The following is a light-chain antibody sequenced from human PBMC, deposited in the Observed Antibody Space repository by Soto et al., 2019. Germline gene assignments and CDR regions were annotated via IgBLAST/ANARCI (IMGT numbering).Light chain of an antibody. V-gene: IGKV1-5*01. CDR2: DAS. CDR1: QSINNW. J-gene: IGKJ2*01. CDR3: QQYKSYSPET. Sequence: DIQMTQSPSTLSASVGDSVTITCRASQSINNWLAWHQQRPGKPPKLLIYDASNLQGGVPSRFSGRGSGTEFILTISSLQPDDFATYYCQQYKSYSPETFGQGTKLEI.